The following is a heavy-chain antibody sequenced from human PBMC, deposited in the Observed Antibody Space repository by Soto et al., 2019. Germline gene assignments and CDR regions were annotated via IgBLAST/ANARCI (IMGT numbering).Heavy chain of an antibody. CDR1: GFTFSSYW. D-gene: IGHD3-22*01. V-gene: IGHV3-7*03. Sequence: EVQLVESGGGLVQPGGSLRLSCAASGFTFSSYWMSWVRQAPGKGLEWVANIKQDGSEKYYVDSVKGRFTISRDNAKNSLYLQMNSLRAEDTAVYYCARGDSSGYYYVGLDPPRNDYWGQGTLVTVSS. CDR2: IKQDGSEK. J-gene: IGHJ4*02. CDR3: ARGDSSGYYYVGLDPPRNDY.